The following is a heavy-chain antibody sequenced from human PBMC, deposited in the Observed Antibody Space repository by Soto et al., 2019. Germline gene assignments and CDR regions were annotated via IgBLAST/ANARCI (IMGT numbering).Heavy chain of an antibody. CDR3: ARHISQLVPYYYYYGMDV. D-gene: IGHD6-6*01. CDR1: GGSISSSSYC. Sequence: PSETLSLTCTVSGGSISSSSYCWGWIRQPPGKGLEWIGSIYYSGSTYYNPSLKSRVTISVDTSKNQFSLKLSSVTAADTAVYYCARHISQLVPYYYYYGMDVWGQGTTVTVSS. CDR2: IYYSGST. J-gene: IGHJ6*02. V-gene: IGHV4-39*01.